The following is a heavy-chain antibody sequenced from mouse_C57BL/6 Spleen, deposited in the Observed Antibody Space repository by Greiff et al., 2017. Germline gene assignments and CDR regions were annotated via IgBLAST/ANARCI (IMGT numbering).Heavy chain of an antibody. D-gene: IGHD1-1*01. CDR1: GYSITSGYY. Sequence: DVKLQESGPGLVKPSQSLSLTCSVTGYSITSGYYWNWIRQFPGNKLEWMGYISYDGSNNYNPSLKNRIPITRDPYKNQFFLKLNSVTTEDTATFYCARGSYYGDYYAMDYWGQGTSVTVSS. CDR3: ARGSYYGDYYAMDY. J-gene: IGHJ4*01. CDR2: ISYDGSN. V-gene: IGHV3-6*01.